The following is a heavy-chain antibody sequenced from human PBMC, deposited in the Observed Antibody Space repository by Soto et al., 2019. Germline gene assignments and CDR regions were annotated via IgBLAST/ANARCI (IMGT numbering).Heavy chain of an antibody. Sequence: GESLKISCKGSGYSFTSYWIGWVRQMPGKGLEWMGIIYPGDSDTRYSPSFQGQVTISADKSISTAYLQWSSLKASDTAMYYCARLARIVATRYYYYGMDVWGQGTTVTVSS. V-gene: IGHV5-51*01. D-gene: IGHD5-12*01. CDR3: ARLARIVATRYYYYGMDV. CDR1: GYSFTSYW. CDR2: IYPGDSDT. J-gene: IGHJ6*02.